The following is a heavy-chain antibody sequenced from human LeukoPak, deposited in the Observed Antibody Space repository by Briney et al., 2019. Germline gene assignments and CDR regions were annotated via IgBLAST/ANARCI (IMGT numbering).Heavy chain of an antibody. CDR3: ARPPYYYDKGYYYYYGMDV. V-gene: IGHV3-23*01. CDR2: ISDDGRNT. Sequence: GGSLRLSCAASGFTFSDYGMNWVRQAPGKGLEWVSSISDDGRNTYYADSVKGRFTVSRDNSRNTLYLQMNSLRAEDTAIYYCARPPYYYDKGYYYYYGMDVWGQGTTVTVSS. D-gene: IGHD3-22*01. CDR1: GFTFSDYG. J-gene: IGHJ6*02.